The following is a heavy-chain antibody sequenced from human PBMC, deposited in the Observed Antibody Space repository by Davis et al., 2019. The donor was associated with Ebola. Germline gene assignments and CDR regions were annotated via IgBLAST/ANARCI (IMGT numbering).Heavy chain of an antibody. Sequence: PGGSLRLSCAASGFASGFTFSDYGMSWVRQAPGKGLEWVSGIHRDGDHKYYAGSVRGRFTVSRDNSRNTKYLDIRDLRVEDTAVYHCAKGVSDALDTWGQGTLVTVSS. CDR2: IHRDGDHK. J-gene: IGHJ3*02. CDR1: GFTFSDYG. V-gene: IGHV3-23*01. CDR3: AKGVSDALDT.